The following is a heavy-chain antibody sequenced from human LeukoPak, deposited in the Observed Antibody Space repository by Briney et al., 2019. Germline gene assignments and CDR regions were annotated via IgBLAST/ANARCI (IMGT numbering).Heavy chain of an antibody. V-gene: IGHV4-30-4*01. CDR2: IYYSGST. D-gene: IGHD3-16*02. CDR3: ARVEEGTYVWGSYRYVWFDP. J-gene: IGHJ5*02. Sequence: SETLSLTCTVSGGSISSGDYCWSWIRQPPGKGLEWIGYIYYSGSTYYNPSLKSRVTISVDTSKNQFSLKLSSVTAADTAVYYCARVEEGTYVWGSYRYVWFDPWGQGTLVTVSS. CDR1: GGSISSGDYC.